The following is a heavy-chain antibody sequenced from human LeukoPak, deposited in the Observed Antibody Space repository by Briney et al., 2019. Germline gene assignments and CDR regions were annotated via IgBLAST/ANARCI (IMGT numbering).Heavy chain of an antibody. CDR1: GYSFTSYW. D-gene: IGHD3-16*01. Sequence: KISCKGSGYSFTSYWIGWVRQMPGKGLEWMGIIYPGDSDTRYSPSFQGQVTISADKSISTASLQWSSLKASDTAMYYCARLSAVPRGEFDYWGQGTLVTVSS. CDR2: IYPGDSDT. CDR3: ARLSAVPRGEFDY. V-gene: IGHV5-51*01. J-gene: IGHJ4*02.